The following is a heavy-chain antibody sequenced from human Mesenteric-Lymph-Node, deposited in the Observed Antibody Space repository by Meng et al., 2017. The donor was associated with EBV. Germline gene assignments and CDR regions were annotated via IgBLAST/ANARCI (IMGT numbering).Heavy chain of an antibody. V-gene: IGHV4-39*01. CDR3: ARHGGGYPVYFGY. D-gene: IGHD2-8*01. Sequence: LQESGPRLVKPSETLSLPCTVSGGSISDSSYYWGWIRQPPGKGLEWIGSNHYSGGTFYNPSLKSRVTISLDTSKDQLSLKLNSVTATDTAVYYCARHGGGYPVYFGYWGQGTLVTVSS. CDR2: NHYSGGT. CDR1: GGSISDSSYY. J-gene: IGHJ4*02.